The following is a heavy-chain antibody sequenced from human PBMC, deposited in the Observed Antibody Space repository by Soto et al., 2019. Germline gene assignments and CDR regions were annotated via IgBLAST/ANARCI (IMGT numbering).Heavy chain of an antibody. CDR1: GGSISSGGYY. V-gene: IGHV4-31*03. J-gene: IGHJ4*02. CDR2: IYYSGSI. D-gene: IGHD6-13*01. CDR3: ARVQIAAAGTDY. Sequence: PSETLSLTCTVSGGSISSGGYYWSWIRQHPGKGLEWIGYIYYSGSIYYNPSLKSRVTISVDTSKNQFSLKLSSVTAADTAVYYCARVQIAAAGTDYWGQGTLVTVSS.